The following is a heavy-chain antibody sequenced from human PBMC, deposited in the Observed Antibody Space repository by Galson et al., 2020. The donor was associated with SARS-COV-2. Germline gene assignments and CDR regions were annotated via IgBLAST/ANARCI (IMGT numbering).Heavy chain of an antibody. D-gene: IGHD3-3*01. Sequence: GESLKISCAASGFTFSSYGMHWVRQAPGKGLEWVAVIWYDGSNKYYADSVKGRFTISRDNSKNTLYLQMNSLRAEDTAVYYCAVPGITYYDFWSGLMGAFDIWGQGTMVTVSS. CDR3: AVPGITYYDFWSGLMGAFDI. V-gene: IGHV3-33*01. CDR2: IWYDGSNK. J-gene: IGHJ3*02. CDR1: GFTFSSYG.